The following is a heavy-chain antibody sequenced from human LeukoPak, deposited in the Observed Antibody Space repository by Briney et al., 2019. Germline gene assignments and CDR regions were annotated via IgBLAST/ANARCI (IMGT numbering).Heavy chain of an antibody. D-gene: IGHD3-10*01. CDR1: GYTFSGTGWY. J-gene: IGHJ4*02. V-gene: IGHV1-2*02. CDR3: ARDGPAQMVEFDY. CDR2: IYPNNGAT. Sequence: DSVKVSCKASGYTFSGTGWYLYWLRQAPGQGLECMGWIYPNNGATAYAQKSQGRVAMTRDTSISTAYMELRRLRPDDTAVYYCARDGPAQMVEFDYWGQGTLVTVSS.